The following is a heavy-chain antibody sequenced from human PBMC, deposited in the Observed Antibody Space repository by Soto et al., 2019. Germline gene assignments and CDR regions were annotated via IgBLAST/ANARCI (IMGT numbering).Heavy chain of an antibody. V-gene: IGHV4-4*02. CDR2: VFHSGSA. CDR1: GGSLTTPVW. Sequence: QLQLHESGPGLVKPSGTLSLTCGLSGGSLTTPVWWPWVRLRPGKGLEWIGEVFHSGSANYNPSIQSRVTISVDKSTNQFSLRLSSVTAADTAVYYCARKAWTRLDYWGQGALVTVSS. D-gene: IGHD1-1*01. J-gene: IGHJ4*02. CDR3: ARKAWTRLDY.